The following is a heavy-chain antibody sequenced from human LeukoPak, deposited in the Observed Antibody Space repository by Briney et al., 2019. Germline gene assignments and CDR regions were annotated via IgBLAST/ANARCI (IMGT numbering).Heavy chain of an antibody. CDR2: ISGSGTTT. J-gene: IGHJ4*02. V-gene: IGHV3-23*01. CDR1: GFTFRSYA. D-gene: IGHD6-19*01. Sequence: GGSLRLSCAASGFTFRSYAMSWVRQAPGKGLEWVSHISGSGTTTDYADSVKGRFTISRDNSKNTLYLQMNSLRAEDTAVYYCAKGLNSGIAEADDYFDYWGQGTLVTVSS. CDR3: AKGLNSGIAEADDYFDY.